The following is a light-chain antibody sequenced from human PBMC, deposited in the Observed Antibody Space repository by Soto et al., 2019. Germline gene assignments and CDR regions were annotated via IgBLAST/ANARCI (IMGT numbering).Light chain of an antibody. Sequence: SYELTQPPSVSVAPGETARISCGGNNVGSRSVHWYQQKPGQAPFLVIYYDSDRPSGIPERFSGSNSRNTATLIISRVEAGDEADYYCQVWEATGDQVVFGGGTQLTVL. V-gene: IGLV3-21*01. CDR2: YDS. CDR1: NVGSRS. CDR3: QVWEATGDQVV. J-gene: IGLJ2*01.